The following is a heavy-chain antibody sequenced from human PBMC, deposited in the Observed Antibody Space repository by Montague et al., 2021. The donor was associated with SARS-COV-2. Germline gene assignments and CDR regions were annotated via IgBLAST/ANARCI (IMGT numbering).Heavy chain of an antibody. CDR3: ARRGYTGSDYFDY. V-gene: IGHV4-38-2*01. Sequence: SETLSLTCSVSGFSISSGFYWAWIRQPPGKVPEWIGTVYHSGYTHYNPSLNGRATVSIDTSKNQFSLPVTSVTAADTAVYFCARRGYTGSDYFDYWGQGTLVTVSS. D-gene: IGHD5-12*01. CDR1: GFSISSGFY. J-gene: IGHJ4*02. CDR2: VYHSGYT.